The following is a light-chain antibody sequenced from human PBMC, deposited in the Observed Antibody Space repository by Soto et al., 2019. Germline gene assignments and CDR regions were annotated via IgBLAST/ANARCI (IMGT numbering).Light chain of an antibody. CDR1: SSNIGSNY. CDR3: AAWDASLSARYV. J-gene: IGLJ1*01. V-gene: IGLV1-47*01. CDR2: RNN. Sequence: QSVLTQPPSASGTPGQRVTISCSGSSSNIGSNYVYWYQQLPGTAPKLLIYRNNQRPSGVPDRFSGSKSGTSASLAISGLRSEDQADYYCAAWDASLSARYVFGTGTKVTVL.